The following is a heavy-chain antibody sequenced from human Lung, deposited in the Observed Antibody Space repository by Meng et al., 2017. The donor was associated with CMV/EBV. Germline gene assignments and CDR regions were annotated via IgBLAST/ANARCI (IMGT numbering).Heavy chain of an antibody. D-gene: IGHD4-11*01. CDR1: GFTFSSYA. CDR3: AKGISNYVHPNWFDP. J-gene: IGHJ5*02. CDR2: ISGSGGST. V-gene: IGHV3-23*01. Sequence: GGSLRLXCAASGFTFSSYAMSWVRQAPGKGLEWVSAISGSGGSTYYADSVKGRFTISRDNSKNTLYLQMNSLRAEDTAVYYCAKGISNYVHPNWFDPWGQGXLVTGS.